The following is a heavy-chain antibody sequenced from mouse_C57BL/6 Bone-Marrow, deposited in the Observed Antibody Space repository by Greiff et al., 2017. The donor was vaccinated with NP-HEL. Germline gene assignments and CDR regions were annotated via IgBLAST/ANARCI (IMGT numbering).Heavy chain of an antibody. V-gene: IGHV1-64*01. D-gene: IGHD1-1*01. J-gene: IGHJ2*01. CDR2: IHPNSGST. CDR1: GYTFTSYW. CDR3: ARGYYGSSS. Sequence: QVQLQQPGAELVKPGASVKLSCKASGYTFTSYWMHWVKQRPGQGLEWIGMIHPNSGSTNYNEKFKSKVTLTVDKSSSTAYMQLSSLTSEDSAVYYCARGYYGSSSWGQGTTLTVSS.